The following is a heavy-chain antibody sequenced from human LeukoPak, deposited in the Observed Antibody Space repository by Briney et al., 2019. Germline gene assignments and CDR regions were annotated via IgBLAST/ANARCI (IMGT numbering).Heavy chain of an antibody. D-gene: IGHD4-23*01. CDR2: IYSGGST. Sequence: GGSLRLSCAAAGFTVSSNYMTWVRQAPGKGLEWVSVIYSGGSTDYADSVKGRFTIARDNSRNTVHLQMNSLRVEDTAMYYCARVPYGGNSIDCWGQGTLVTVSS. V-gene: IGHV3-66*01. CDR1: GFTVSSNY. CDR3: ARVPYGGNSIDC. J-gene: IGHJ4*02.